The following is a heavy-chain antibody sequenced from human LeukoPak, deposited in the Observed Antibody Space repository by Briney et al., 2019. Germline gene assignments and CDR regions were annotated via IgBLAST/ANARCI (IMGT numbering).Heavy chain of an antibody. CDR3: AKDVYSSSWYYFDY. D-gene: IGHD6-13*01. V-gene: IGHV3-9*03. Sequence: GGSLRLSCAASGFTLNDYAMHWVRQAPGKGLEWVSGISWNSGSIGYADSVKGRFTISRGNDKNSLYLQMNSLRAEDMALYYCAKDVYSSSWYYFDYWGQGTLVTVSS. J-gene: IGHJ4*02. CDR1: GFTLNDYA. CDR2: ISWNSGSI.